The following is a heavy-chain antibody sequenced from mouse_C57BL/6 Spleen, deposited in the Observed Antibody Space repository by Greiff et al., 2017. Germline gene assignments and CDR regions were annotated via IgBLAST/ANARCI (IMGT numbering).Heavy chain of an antibody. J-gene: IGHJ4*01. CDR2: IDPSDSYT. CDR3: ARRYYGDYYAMDY. CDR1: GYTFTSYW. Sequence: VQLQQPGAELVKPGASVKLSCKASGYTFTSYWMQWVKQRPGQGLEWIGEIDPSDSYTNYNQKFKGKATLTVDPSSSTAYMQLSSLTSEDSAVYYCARRYYGDYYAMDYWGQGTSVTVSS. D-gene: IGHD1-1*01. V-gene: IGHV1-50*01.